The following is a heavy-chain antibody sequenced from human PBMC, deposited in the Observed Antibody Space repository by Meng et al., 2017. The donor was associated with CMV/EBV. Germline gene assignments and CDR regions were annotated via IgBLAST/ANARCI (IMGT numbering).Heavy chain of an antibody. Sequence: SETLSLTCAVYGGSFSGYYWSWIRQPPGKGLEWIGEINHSGSTNYNPSLKSRVTISVDTSKNQFSLKLSSVTAADTAVYYCARGFFRRYCSSTSSSRTDGMDVWGQGTTVTVSX. CDR2: INHSGST. V-gene: IGHV4-34*01. CDR3: ARGFFRRYCSSTSSSRTDGMDV. D-gene: IGHD2-2*01. J-gene: IGHJ6*02. CDR1: GGSFSGYY.